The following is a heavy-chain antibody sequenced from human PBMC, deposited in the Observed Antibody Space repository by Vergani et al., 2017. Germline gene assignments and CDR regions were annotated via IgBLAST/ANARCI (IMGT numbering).Heavy chain of an antibody. J-gene: IGHJ3*02. D-gene: IGHD2-15*01. CDR3: ARIVVVVAEEIDDFDI. Sequence: EVQLVESGGGLVQPGGSLKLSCAASGFTFSGSGMHWVRQASGKGLEWVGRIRSKANRSATAYAASVKGRFTISADKSISTAYLQWSSLKASDTAMYYCARIVVVVAEEIDDFDIWGQGTMVTVSS. CDR2: IRSKANRSAT. V-gene: IGHV3-73*01. CDR1: GFTFSGSG.